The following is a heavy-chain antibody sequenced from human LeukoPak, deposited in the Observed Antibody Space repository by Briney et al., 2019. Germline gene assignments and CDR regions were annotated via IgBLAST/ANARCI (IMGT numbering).Heavy chain of an antibody. J-gene: IGHJ4*02. CDR1: GYTLTELS. D-gene: IGHD3-10*01. V-gene: IGHV1-24*01. CDR3: SSTYYYGSGAPC. CDR2: FDPEDGET. Sequence: ASVKVSCKVPGYTLTELSMHWVRQAPGKGLEWMGGFDPEDGETIYAQKFQGRVTMTEDTSTDTAYMELSSLRSEDTAVYYCSSTYYYGSGAPCWGQGTLVTVSS.